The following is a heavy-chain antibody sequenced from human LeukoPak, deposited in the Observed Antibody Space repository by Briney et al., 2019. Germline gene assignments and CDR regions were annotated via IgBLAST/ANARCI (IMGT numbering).Heavy chain of an antibody. D-gene: IGHD1-1*01. CDR2: ISGSGGST. J-gene: IGHJ4*02. CDR1: GFTFSSYA. Sequence: PGASLLLSCAASGFTFSSYAMRWGRPAPGEGLEGVSAISGSGGSTYYADSVKGRFTISRDNSKNTLYLQMNSLRAEDTAVYYCAKDRSTTGTTGVNYWGQGTLVTVSS. CDR3: AKDRSTTGTTGVNY. V-gene: IGHV3-23*01.